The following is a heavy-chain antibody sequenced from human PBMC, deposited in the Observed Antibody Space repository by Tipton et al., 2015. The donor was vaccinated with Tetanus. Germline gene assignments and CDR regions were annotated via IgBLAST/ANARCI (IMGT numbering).Heavy chain of an antibody. CDR1: GFTFSSYA. D-gene: IGHD3-22*01. CDR2: ISGSGGST. V-gene: IGHV3-23*01. J-gene: IGHJ4*02. CDR3: ARDYDSSGWVGSFDY. Sequence: AASGFTFSSYAMSWVRQAPGKGLEWVSAISGSGGSTYYADSVKGRFTISRDNSKNTLYLQMNSLRAGDTAVYFCARDYDSSGWVGSFDYWGQGTLVTVSS.